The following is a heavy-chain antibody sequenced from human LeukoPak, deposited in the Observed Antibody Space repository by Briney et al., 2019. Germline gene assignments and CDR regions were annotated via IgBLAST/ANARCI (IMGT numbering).Heavy chain of an antibody. Sequence: SETLSLTCTVSGASIDNYYWSWIRQPPGRGLEWIAYIFSTGDTNYNPSLESRVTISVDTSNNQCSLTLTSVTAADTAVYYCARGHYDFNTWGQGTLVTVSS. J-gene: IGHJ5*02. CDR1: GASIDNYY. CDR2: IFSTGDT. CDR3: ARGHYDFNT. D-gene: IGHD3-3*01. V-gene: IGHV4-59*08.